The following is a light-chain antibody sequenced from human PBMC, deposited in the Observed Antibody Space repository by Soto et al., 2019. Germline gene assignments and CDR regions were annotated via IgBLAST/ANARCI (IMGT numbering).Light chain of an antibody. CDR1: QSVSTRY. CDR2: GAS. Sequence: ESMLTQSPGTLYLSPGERATLSCRASQSVSTRYLAWYQQKPGQAPRLLIYGASIRAAGIQDRFSGSGSGIDFTLTISRLEPEDFAVYYCHQFGSSPLAFTFGQGTKLEI. V-gene: IGKV3-20*01. CDR3: HQFGSSPLAFT. J-gene: IGKJ2*01.